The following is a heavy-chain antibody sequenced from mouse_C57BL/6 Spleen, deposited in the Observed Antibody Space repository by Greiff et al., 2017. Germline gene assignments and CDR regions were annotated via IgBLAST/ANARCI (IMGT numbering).Heavy chain of an antibody. D-gene: IGHD2-3*01. J-gene: IGHJ4*01. V-gene: IGHV7-3*01. Sequence: EVMLVESGGGLVQPGGSLSLSCAASGFTFTDYYMSWVRQPPGKALEWLGFIRNEANGYTTEYSASVKGRFTISRDNSQSILYLQMNALRAEDSATYYCARSDGYYAMDYWGQGTSVTVSS. CDR2: IRNEANGYTT. CDR3: ARSDGYYAMDY. CDR1: GFTFTDYY.